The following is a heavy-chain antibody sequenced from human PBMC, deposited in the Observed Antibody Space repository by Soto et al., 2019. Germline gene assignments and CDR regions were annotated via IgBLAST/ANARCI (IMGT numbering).Heavy chain of an antibody. CDR2: ISAYNGNT. V-gene: IGHV1-18*01. Sequence: SVKVSCKASGYTXASYAISWMRQAPGQGLEWMGWISAYNGNTNYAQKLQGRVTMTTDTSTSTAYMELRSLRSDDTAVYYCARDPPPPDYWGQGTLVTVS. CDR1: GYTXASYA. CDR3: ARDPPPPDY. J-gene: IGHJ4*02.